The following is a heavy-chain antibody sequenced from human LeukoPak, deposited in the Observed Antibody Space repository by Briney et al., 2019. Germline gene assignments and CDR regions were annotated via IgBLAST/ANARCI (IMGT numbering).Heavy chain of an antibody. CDR2: ISFSGTNA. D-gene: IGHD6-13*01. V-gene: IGHV3-23*01. CDR1: GFTFRDSA. Sequence: PGGSLRLSCAASGFTFRDSAMSWVRQAPGKGLEWVSLISFSGTNAYYADSVKGRFTISRDNSKDTLYLQMNSLRAEDTAVYYCARVAAAVYYYYGMDVWGQGTTVTVSS. CDR3: ARVAAAVYYYYGMDV. J-gene: IGHJ6*02.